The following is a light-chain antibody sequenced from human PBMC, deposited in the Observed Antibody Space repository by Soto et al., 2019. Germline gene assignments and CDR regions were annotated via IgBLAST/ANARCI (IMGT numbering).Light chain of an antibody. J-gene: IGKJ5*01. CDR2: GAS. CDR3: QQYGGSSWT. Sequence: ERVMTQSPGTLSVSPGERATLSCRASQSVGSNLAWYQQKPGQAPRLLIYGASSRATGIPDRFSGTGSGTDFTLTISRLEPEDFAVYYCQQYGGSSWTFGQGTRLEIK. V-gene: IGKV3-20*01. CDR1: QSVGSN.